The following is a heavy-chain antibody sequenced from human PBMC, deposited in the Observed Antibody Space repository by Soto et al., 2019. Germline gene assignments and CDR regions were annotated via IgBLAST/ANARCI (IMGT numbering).Heavy chain of an antibody. Sequence: SETLSLTCTVSGGSISSSSYYWGWIRQPPGKGLEWIGSIYYSGSTYYNPSLKSRVTISVDTSKNQFSLKLSSVTAADTAVYYCARRGQGYDSSGYHDYWGQGTLVTVSS. V-gene: IGHV4-39*01. J-gene: IGHJ4*02. D-gene: IGHD3-22*01. CDR3: ARRGQGYDSSGYHDY. CDR2: IYYSGST. CDR1: GGSISSSSYY.